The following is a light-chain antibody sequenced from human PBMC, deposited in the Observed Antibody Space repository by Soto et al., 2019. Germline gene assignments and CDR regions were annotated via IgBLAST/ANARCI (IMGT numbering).Light chain of an antibody. CDR2: TAS. J-gene: IGKJ4*01. CDR1: QGVTRW. CDR3: QQANTYPLT. V-gene: IGKV1-12*01. Sequence: DLQLTQSPSSVSASIGDRVTMTCRASQGVTRWLAWYQQKPGKVPKLLIYTASSLQSGVPSRFSASGFGTDFTLTISSLQPEDFATYYCQQANTYPLTFGGGTKVEIK.